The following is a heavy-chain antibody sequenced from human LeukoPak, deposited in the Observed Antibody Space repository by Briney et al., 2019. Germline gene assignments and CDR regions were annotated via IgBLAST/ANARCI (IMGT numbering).Heavy chain of an antibody. CDR1: GGSISSYY. V-gene: IGHV4-4*07. D-gene: IGHD6-6*01. CDR3: AGSRIAAHPEMYYFDY. Sequence: SETLSLTCTVSGGSISSYYWSWIRQPAGKGLEWIGRIYTSGSTNYNPSLKSRVTMSVDTSKNQFSLKLSSVTAADRAVYYCAGSRIAAHPEMYYFDYWGQGTLVTVSS. J-gene: IGHJ4*02. CDR2: IYTSGST.